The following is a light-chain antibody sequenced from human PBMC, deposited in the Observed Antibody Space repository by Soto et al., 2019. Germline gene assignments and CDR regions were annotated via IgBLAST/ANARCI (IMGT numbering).Light chain of an antibody. Sequence: DIQMPQSPSTMPASVGARVTITGRASQSISNWLAWYQQKPGKATNLLIYAASTLQRGVPSRFSGSGSGTDFTLTISSLQPEEFATYYCKQANSFPWTVGQGTKVDIK. J-gene: IGKJ1*01. CDR3: KQANSFPWT. CDR2: AAS. CDR1: QSISNW. V-gene: IGKV1-12*01.